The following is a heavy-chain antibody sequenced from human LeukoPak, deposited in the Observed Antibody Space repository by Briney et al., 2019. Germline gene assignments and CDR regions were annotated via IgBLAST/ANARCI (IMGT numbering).Heavy chain of an antibody. J-gene: IGHJ2*01. D-gene: IGHD3-3*01. CDR3: ARIRRPHWYLDL. CDR1: GDSISSADYY. CDR2: IYYSGST. V-gene: IGHV4-30-4*08. Sequence: SQTLSLTCTVSGDSISSADYYWTWIRQPPGKGLELVGFIYYSGSTKYNPSLKSRVTISAATSKTQFSLRLSYATAADTAVYYCARIRRPHWYLDLWGRGTLVTVSS.